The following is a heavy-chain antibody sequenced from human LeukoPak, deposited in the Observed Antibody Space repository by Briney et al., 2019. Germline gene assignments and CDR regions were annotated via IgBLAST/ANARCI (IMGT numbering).Heavy chain of an antibody. D-gene: IGHD1-1*01. CDR2: ISSSSSYI. J-gene: IGHJ4*02. Sequence: GGSLRLSCAASGFTFSSYGMSWVCQAPGKGLEWVSSISSSSSYIYYADSVKGRFTISRDNAKNSLYLQMNSLRAEDTAVYYCARGDWNDRNDDWGQGTLVTVSS. CDR1: GFTFSSYG. CDR3: ARGDWNDRNDD. V-gene: IGHV3-21*01.